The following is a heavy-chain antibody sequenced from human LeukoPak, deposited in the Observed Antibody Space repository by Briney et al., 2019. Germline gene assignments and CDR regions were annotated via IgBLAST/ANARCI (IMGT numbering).Heavy chain of an antibody. Sequence: GGSLRLSCAASGFTFSSYSMNWVRQAPGKGLEWVSYISSSSSTIYYADSVKGRFTISRDNAKNLLYLQMNSLRAEDTAVYYCARDPSSGWYLKGWFDPWGQGTLVTVSS. CDR1: GFTFSSYS. CDR3: ARDPSSGWYLKGWFDP. V-gene: IGHV3-48*01. D-gene: IGHD6-13*01. J-gene: IGHJ5*02. CDR2: ISSSSSTI.